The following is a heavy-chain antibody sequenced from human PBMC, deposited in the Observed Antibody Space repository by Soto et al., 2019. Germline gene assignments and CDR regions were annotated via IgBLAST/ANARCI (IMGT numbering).Heavy chain of an antibody. J-gene: IGHJ4*02. D-gene: IGHD3-22*01. CDR3: ASPLRGDYYYDSSALDY. V-gene: IGHV1-69*13. CDR1: GGTFSSYA. Sequence: SVKVSCKASGGTFSSYAISWVRQAPGQGLEWMGGIIPIFGTANYAQKFQGRVTITADGSTSTAYMELSSLRSEDTAVYYCASPLRGDYYYDSSALDYWGQGTLVTVSS. CDR2: IIPIFGTA.